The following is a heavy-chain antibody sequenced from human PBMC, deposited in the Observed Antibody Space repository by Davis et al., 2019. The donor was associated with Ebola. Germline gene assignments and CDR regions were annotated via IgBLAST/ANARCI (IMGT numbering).Heavy chain of an antibody. D-gene: IGHD6-13*01. CDR1: GGSISSSNW. V-gene: IGHV4-4*02. CDR3: ARGSYSSSWGAGMDV. J-gene: IGHJ6*02. CDR2: IYHSGST. Sequence: MPGGSLRLSCAVSGGSISSSNWWSWVRQPSGKGLEWIGEIYHSGSTNYNPSLKSRVTISVDKSKNQFSLKLSSVTAADTAVYYCARGSYSSSWGAGMDVWGQGTTVTVSS.